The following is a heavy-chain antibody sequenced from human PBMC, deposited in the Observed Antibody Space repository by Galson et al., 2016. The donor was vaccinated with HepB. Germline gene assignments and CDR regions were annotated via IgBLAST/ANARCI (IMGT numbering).Heavy chain of an antibody. J-gene: IGHJ4*02. V-gene: IGHV3-53*01. CDR2: IYSGGYT. D-gene: IGHD3-3*01. CDR1: GFAFRAYS. CDR3: ARSYYDFWSGLGY. Sequence: SLRLSCAASGFAFRAYSMNWVRQTPGQGLEWVSVIYSGGYTYYADSVKGRFTISRDDSKNTVYLQMNSLRAEDTAVYYCARSYYDFWSGLGYWGQGTLVTVSS.